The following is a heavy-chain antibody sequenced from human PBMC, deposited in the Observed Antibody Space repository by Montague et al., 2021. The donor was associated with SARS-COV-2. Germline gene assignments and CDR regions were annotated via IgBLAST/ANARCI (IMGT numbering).Heavy chain of an antibody. CDR2: TYYRSKWHN. D-gene: IGHD5-12*01. CDR3: ARGWVATIPHMDN. J-gene: IGHJ4*02. CDR1: GDSVSSNSAA. V-gene: IGHV6-1*01. Sequence: CAISGDSVSSNSAAWNWIRQSPSRGLEWLGRTYYRSKWHNDYAVSVKSRITINPDTSKNQFSLQLKSVTPEDTAVYYCARGWVATIPHMDNWGQGRLVIVSS.